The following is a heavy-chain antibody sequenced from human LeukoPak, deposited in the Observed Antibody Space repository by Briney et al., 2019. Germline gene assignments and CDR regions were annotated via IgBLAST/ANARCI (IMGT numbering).Heavy chain of an antibody. CDR2: IIPILGIA. CDR1: GYTFTGYY. CDR3: ARELVTMIVVVIPNWFDP. Sequence: SVKVSCKASGYTFTGYYMHWVRQAPGQGLEWMGRIIPILGIANYAQKFQGRVTITADKSTSTAYMELSSLRSEDTAVYYCARELVTMIVVVIPNWFDPWGQGTLVTVSS. J-gene: IGHJ5*02. V-gene: IGHV1-69*04. D-gene: IGHD3-22*01.